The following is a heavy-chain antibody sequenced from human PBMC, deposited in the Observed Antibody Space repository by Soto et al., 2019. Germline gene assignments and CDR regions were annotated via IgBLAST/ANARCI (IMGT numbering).Heavy chain of an antibody. V-gene: IGHV1-69*10. J-gene: IGHJ3*02. Sequence: SVKVSCKASGGTFSGYAISWVRQAPGQGLEWMGGIIPILGTANYAQKFQGRVTITADKSTSTAYMELSSLRSEDTAVYYCARSPPPFSRITMIVVVPGAFDIGGKGTMAPVSS. CDR3: ARSPPPFSRITMIVVVPGAFDI. CDR2: IIPILGTA. CDR1: GGTFSGYA. D-gene: IGHD3-22*01.